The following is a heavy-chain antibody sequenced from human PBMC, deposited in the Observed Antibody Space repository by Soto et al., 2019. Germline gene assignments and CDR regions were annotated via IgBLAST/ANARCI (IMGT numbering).Heavy chain of an antibody. Sequence: EVQLVESGGGLVKPGGSLRLSCAASGFTCSHYKMNWVRQAPGKGLEWVSSISDSGSSVYYPASVKRRFTISRDNANTSLYLPMNSLRAEDTVVYYCVRPNYHASGSLGYWGQGTLVTVSS. V-gene: IGHV3-21*01. D-gene: IGHD3-10*01. J-gene: IGHJ4*02. CDR2: ISDSGSSV. CDR3: VRPNYHASGSLGY. CDR1: GFTCSHYK.